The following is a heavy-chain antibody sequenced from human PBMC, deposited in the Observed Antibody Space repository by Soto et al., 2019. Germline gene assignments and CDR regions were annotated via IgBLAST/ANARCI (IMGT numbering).Heavy chain of an antibody. Sequence: PGESLKISCKGSGYSFTSYWIGWVRQMPGKGLEWMGIIYPGDSDTRYSPSFQGQVTISADKSISTAYLQWSSLKASDTAMYYCARHSGGVLELLLVSYYFDLWGPGTLVTVSS. CDR1: GYSFTSYW. CDR3: ARHSGGVLELLLVSYYFDL. J-gene: IGHJ4*02. D-gene: IGHD3-3*01. CDR2: IYPGDSDT. V-gene: IGHV5-51*01.